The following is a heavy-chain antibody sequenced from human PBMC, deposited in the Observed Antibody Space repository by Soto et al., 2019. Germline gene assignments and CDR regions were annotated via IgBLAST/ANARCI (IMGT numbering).Heavy chain of an antibody. Sequence: SETLSLTCPVSGGSLSSGGYYWSWIRQHPGKGLEWIGYIYYSGSTYYNPSLKSRVTISVDTSKNQFSLKLSSVTAADTAVYYCARAACSGGSCYSTDHFDYWGQGTLVTVSS. J-gene: IGHJ4*02. V-gene: IGHV4-31*03. CDR3: ARAACSGGSCYSTDHFDY. D-gene: IGHD2-15*01. CDR1: GGSLSSGGYY. CDR2: IYYSGST.